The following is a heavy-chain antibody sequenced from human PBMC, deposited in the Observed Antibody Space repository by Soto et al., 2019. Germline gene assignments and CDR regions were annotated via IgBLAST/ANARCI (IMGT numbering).Heavy chain of an antibody. CDR3: ARDTIVVVVAATPYYYGMDV. CDR1: GESASSNSAA. J-gene: IGHJ6*02. V-gene: IGHV6-1*01. D-gene: IGHD2-15*01. Sequence: PSQTLSLTCAISGESASSNSAAWNWIRQSPSRGLEWLGRTYYRSKWYNDYAVSVKSRITINPDTSKNQFSLQLNSVTPEDTAVYYCARDTIVVVVAATPYYYGMDVWGQGTTVTVSS. CDR2: TYYRSKWYN.